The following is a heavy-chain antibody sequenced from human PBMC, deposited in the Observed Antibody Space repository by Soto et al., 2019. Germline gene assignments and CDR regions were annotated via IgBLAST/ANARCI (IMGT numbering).Heavy chain of an antibody. V-gene: IGHV3-66*01. D-gene: IGHD4-17*01. CDR2: IYSGGNT. J-gene: IGHJ4*02. CDR1: RFTVGYNY. Sequence: GGSLRLSCAVSRFTVGYNYMSWVRQAPGKGLEWVSVIYSGGNTYYADSVKDRFTIFRDNSKNTLYLQMNSLRAEDTAVYYCARDSTVTTVDYWGQGTLVTVSS. CDR3: ARDSTVTTVDY.